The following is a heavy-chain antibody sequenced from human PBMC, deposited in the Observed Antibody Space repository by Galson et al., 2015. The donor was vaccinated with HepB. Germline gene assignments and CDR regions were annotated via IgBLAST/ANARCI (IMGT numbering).Heavy chain of an antibody. Sequence: SLRLSCAAPGFTFSNYAMSWVRQAPGKGLEWVSGISGTGGSTYYADSVKGRFTISRDNSKNTLYLQMNSLRAEDTAIYYCAKDLYNYPSGSRYSFDYWGQGTLVTVSS. J-gene: IGHJ4*02. V-gene: IGHV3-23*01. D-gene: IGHD3-10*01. CDR1: GFTFSNYA. CDR2: ISGTGGST. CDR3: AKDLYNYPSGSRYSFDY.